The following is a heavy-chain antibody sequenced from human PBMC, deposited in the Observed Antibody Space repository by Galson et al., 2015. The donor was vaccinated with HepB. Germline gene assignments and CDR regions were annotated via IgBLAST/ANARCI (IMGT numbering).Heavy chain of an antibody. J-gene: IGHJ4*02. V-gene: IGHV3-15*01. CDR3: TTAQYDYIDY. Sequence: SLRLSCAASGFTFCNAWMSWVRQAPGKGLEWVGRIKSKIDGGTTDYAAPVKGRFTISRDDSKNTLFLQMNSLKTEDTAVYYCTTAQYDYIDYWGQGTLVTVSS. CDR2: IKSKIDGGTT. CDR1: GFTFCNAW. D-gene: IGHD2-8*01.